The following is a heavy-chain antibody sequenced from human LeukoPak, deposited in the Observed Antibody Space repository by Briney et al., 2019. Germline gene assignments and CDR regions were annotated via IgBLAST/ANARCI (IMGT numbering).Heavy chain of an antibody. CDR2: INPSGGST. Sequence: GASVKVSCKASGYTFTSYYMHWVRQAPGQGLEWMGIINPSGGSTSYAQKFQGRVTMTRDTSTSTIYMELSSLRSEDTAVYYCARDNYYDSSGLGDDAFDIWGQGTMVTVSS. J-gene: IGHJ3*02. D-gene: IGHD3-22*01. CDR3: ARDNYYDSSGLGDDAFDI. V-gene: IGHV1-46*01. CDR1: GYTFTSYY.